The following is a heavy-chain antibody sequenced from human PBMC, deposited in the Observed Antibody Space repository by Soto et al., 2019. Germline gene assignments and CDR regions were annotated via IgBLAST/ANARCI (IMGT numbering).Heavy chain of an antibody. V-gene: IGHV3-30-3*01. CDR1: GFTFSSYA. D-gene: IGHD2-2*01. J-gene: IGHJ4*02. CDR3: ARDKRRYCSSTSCYYFDY. Sequence: GGSLRLSCAASGFTFSSYAMHWVRQAPGKGLEWVAVISYDGSNKYYADSVKGRFTISRDNSKNTLYLQMNSLRAEDTAVYYCARDKRRYCSSTSCYYFDYWGQGTLVTVSS. CDR2: ISYDGSNK.